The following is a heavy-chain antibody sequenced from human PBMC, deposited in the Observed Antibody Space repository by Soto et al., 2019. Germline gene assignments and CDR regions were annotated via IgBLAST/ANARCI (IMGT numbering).Heavy chain of an antibody. CDR3: AREPAVAGPSDAFDI. J-gene: IGHJ3*02. CDR2: ISAYNGNT. CDR1: GYTFTSYG. D-gene: IGHD6-19*01. V-gene: IGHV1-18*01. Sequence: VASVKVSCKASGYTFTSYGISWVRQAPGQGLEWMGWISAYNGNTNYAQKLQGRVTMTTDTSTSTAYMELRSLRSDDTAVYYCAREPAVAGPSDAFDIWGHGTMVTVSS.